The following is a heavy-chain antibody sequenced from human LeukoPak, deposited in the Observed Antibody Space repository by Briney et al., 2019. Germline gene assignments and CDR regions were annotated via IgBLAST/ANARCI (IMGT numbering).Heavy chain of an antibody. D-gene: IGHD3-16*01. Sequence: GGSLRLSCATSGFTFSSYSMNWVRQAPGKGLEWISYIISSSSVIYYADSVKGRFTISGDNAKSSLYLQMNSLRAEDTAVYYCARARPGYDTPPYYFDFWGQGTLVTVSS. CDR1: GFTFSSYS. CDR3: ARARPGYDTPPYYFDF. V-gene: IGHV3-48*01. J-gene: IGHJ4*02. CDR2: IISSSSVI.